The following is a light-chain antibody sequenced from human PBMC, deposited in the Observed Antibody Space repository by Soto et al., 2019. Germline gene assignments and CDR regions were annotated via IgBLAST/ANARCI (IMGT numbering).Light chain of an antibody. Sequence: QMTQSPSSLSASVGDRVTITCRASQSISSYLNWYQQKPGKAPKLLIYAASSLQSGVPSRFSGSGSGTEFSLTISSLQPDDFATYYCQQYKSFSLTFGGGTKVDIK. V-gene: IGKV1-39*01. CDR3: QQYKSFSLT. J-gene: IGKJ4*01. CDR2: AAS. CDR1: QSISSY.